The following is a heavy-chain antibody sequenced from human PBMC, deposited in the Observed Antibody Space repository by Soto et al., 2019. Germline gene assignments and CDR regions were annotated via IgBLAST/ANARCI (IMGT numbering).Heavy chain of an antibody. D-gene: IGHD3-3*01. J-gene: IGHJ4*02. CDR3: TTDRDFLMYYDFWSGYEIFDY. CDR2: IKSKTDGGTT. Sequence: PGGSLRLSCAASGSTFSNAWMSWVRQAPGKGLEWVGRIKSKTDGGTTDYAAPVKGRFTISRDDSKNTLYLQMNSLKTEDTAVYYCTTDRDFLMYYDFWSGYEIFDYWGQGTLVTVSS. CDR1: GSTFSNAW. V-gene: IGHV3-15*01.